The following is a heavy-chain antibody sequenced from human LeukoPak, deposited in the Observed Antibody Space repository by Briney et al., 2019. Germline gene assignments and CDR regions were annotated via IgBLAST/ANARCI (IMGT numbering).Heavy chain of an antibody. CDR2: ISGHAGST. Sequence: TGGSLRLSCAASGFTFSNYAMRWVRQAPGKGLEWVSAISGHAGSTYYADSVRGRFTISRDNSKNTLYLQMNSLRAEDTAVYYCAKDIVVVPAAGAAFDFWGQGTMVTVSS. J-gene: IGHJ3*01. CDR3: AKDIVVVPAAGAAFDF. D-gene: IGHD2-2*01. V-gene: IGHV3-23*01. CDR1: GFTFSNYA.